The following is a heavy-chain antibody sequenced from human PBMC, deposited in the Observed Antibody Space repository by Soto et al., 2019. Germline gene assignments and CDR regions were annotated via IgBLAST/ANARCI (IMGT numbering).Heavy chain of an antibody. D-gene: IGHD5-18*01. CDR1: GYTFTGYY. CDR3: AREVYTDTAMAKNDAFDI. V-gene: IGHV1-2*04. Sequence: GASVKVSCKASGYTFTGYYMHWVRQAPGQGLEWMGWINPNSGGTNYAQKFQGWVTMTRDTSISTAYMELSRLRSDDTAVYYCAREVYTDTAMAKNDAFDIWGQGTMVTVSS. CDR2: INPNSGGT. J-gene: IGHJ3*02.